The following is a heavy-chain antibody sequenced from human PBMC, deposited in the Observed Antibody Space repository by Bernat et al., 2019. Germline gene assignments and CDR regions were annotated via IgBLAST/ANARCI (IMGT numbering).Heavy chain of an antibody. V-gene: IGHV3-13*01. Sequence: VQLVESGGGVVQPGRSLRLSCAASGFTFSSYDMHWVRQATGKGLEWVSAIGTAGDTYYPGSVKGRFTISRENAKNSLYLQMNSLRAGDTAVYYCAREGTRGAFDYWGQGTLVTVSS. CDR3: AREGTRGAFDY. J-gene: IGHJ4*02. CDR1: GFTFSSYD. CDR2: IGTAGDT.